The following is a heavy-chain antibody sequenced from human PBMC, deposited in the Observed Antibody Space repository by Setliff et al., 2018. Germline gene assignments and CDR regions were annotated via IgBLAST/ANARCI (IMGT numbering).Heavy chain of an antibody. J-gene: IGHJ4*02. CDR2: IYYSGST. CDR3: ARRATYYNFWSGYYDY. CDR1: GYSISSGYY. V-gene: IGHV4-38-2*01. D-gene: IGHD3-3*01. Sequence: SETLSLTCAVSGYSISSGYYWGWTRQPPGKGLEWIGSIYYSGSTYYNPSLKSRVTISVDTSKNQFSLKLSSVTAADTAVYYCARRATYYNFWSGYYDYWGQGTLVTVS.